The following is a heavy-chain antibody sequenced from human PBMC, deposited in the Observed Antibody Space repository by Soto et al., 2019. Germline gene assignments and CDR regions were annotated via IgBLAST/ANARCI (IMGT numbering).Heavy chain of an antibody. CDR2: IYYSGST. J-gene: IGHJ5*02. CDR3: ATQEVGGSYVYTFDP. CDR1: GGSISSSSYY. Sequence: QLQLQESGPGLVKPSETLSLTCTVSGGSISSSSYYWGWIRQPPGKGLEWIGSIYYSGSTYYNPSLTSRVTXPXXXSXXHFSLKLSSVTAADTAVYYCATQEVGGSYVYTFDPWGQGTLVTVSS. V-gene: IGHV4-39*02. D-gene: IGHD1-26*01.